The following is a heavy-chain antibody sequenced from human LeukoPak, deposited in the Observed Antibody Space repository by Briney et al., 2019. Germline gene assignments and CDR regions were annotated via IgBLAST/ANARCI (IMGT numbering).Heavy chain of an antibody. D-gene: IGHD3-22*01. CDR1: GFTFDDYT. J-gene: IGHJ4*02. CDR2: LSWDGSST. CDR3: AAGALYYYENSGYHY. Sequence: HAGGSLRLSCAASGFTFDDYTMHWVRQPPGKGLEWVSLLSWDGSSTYYADSVKGRFTISRDNSKNSLYLQMNSLRSEDTAFYYCAAGALYYYENSGYHYWGQGTLVTVSS. V-gene: IGHV3-43*01.